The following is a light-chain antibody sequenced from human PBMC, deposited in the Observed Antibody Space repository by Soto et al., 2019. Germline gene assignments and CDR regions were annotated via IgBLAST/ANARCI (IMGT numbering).Light chain of an antibody. J-gene: IGKJ4*01. Sequence: EIVLTQSPGTLSLSLGERATLSCRASQSVSSSYLAWYQQKPGQSPSLLIYRISSRAGGIPDRFSGSGSGTDFTLAISRLEPEDFAVYYCQYYSGSLLTFGGGTKVDIK. CDR1: QSVSSSY. V-gene: IGKV3-20*01. CDR3: QYYSGSLLT. CDR2: RIS.